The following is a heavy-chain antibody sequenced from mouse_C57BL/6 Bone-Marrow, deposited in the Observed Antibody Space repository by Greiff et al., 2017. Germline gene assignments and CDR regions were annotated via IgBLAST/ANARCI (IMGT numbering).Heavy chain of an antibody. Sequence: VQLQQSGPELVKPGASVKISCKASGYSFTGYYMHWVKQSHVKSLEWIGRINPYNGATSYNQNFKDKASLTVDKCSSTAYMELHSLTSEGSAVYYCARDYEGYFDVWGAGTTVTVSS. V-gene: IGHV1-31*01. CDR2: INPYNGAT. CDR1: GYSFTGYY. CDR3: ARDYEGYFDV. D-gene: IGHD2-4*01. J-gene: IGHJ1*01.